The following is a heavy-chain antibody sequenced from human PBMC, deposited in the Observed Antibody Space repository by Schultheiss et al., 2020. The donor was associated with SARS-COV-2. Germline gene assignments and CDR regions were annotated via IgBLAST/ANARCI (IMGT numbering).Heavy chain of an antibody. Sequence: SQTLSLTCTVSGGSISSYYWSWIRQPPGKGLEWIGYIYYSGSTNYNPSLKSRVTISVDTSKNQFSLKLSSVTAADTAVYYCARNGEGVEDYWGQGTLVTVSS. J-gene: IGHJ4*02. CDR3: ARNGEGVEDY. CDR2: IYYSGST. CDR1: GGSISSYY. D-gene: IGHD4-17*01. V-gene: IGHV4-59*01.